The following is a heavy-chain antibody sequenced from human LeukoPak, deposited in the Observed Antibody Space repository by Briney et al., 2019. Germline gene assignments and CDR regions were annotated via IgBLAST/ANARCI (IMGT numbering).Heavy chain of an antibody. V-gene: IGHV1-69*05. CDR3: ARANYYGREDYYYYYYMDV. D-gene: IGHD3-10*01. Sequence: ASVKVSCKASGGTFSSYAISWVRQAPGQGLEWMGGIIPIFGTANYAQKFQGRVTITTDESTSTAYMELSSLRSEDTAVYYCARANYYGREDYYYYYYMDVWGKGTTVTVSS. CDR2: IIPIFGTA. J-gene: IGHJ6*03. CDR1: GGTFSSYA.